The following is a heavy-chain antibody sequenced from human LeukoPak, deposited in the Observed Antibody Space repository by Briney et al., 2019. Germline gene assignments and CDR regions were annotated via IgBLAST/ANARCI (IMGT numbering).Heavy chain of an antibody. CDR1: GFTFSSFSI. CDR2: IFYSGST. CDR3: VRDRDY. V-gene: IGHV4-39*07. J-gene: IGHJ4*02. Sequence: GSLRLSCAASGFTFSSFSINWVRQPPGKGLEWIASIFYSGSTYYGPSLKSRVTISVDTSKNQFSLKLTSVTAADTAVYYCVRDRDYWGQGTLVTVSS.